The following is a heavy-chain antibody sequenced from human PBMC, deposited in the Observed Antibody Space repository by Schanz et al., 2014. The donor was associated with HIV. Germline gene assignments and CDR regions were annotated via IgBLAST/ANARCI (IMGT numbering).Heavy chain of an antibody. V-gene: IGHV1-69*01. D-gene: IGHD3-10*01. J-gene: IGHJ5*02. CDR3: MTRAYGSDNALDH. CDR1: GGTFTNYA. Sequence: QVHLVQSGAEVKKPGSSVKVSCKASGGTFTNYALNWVRQAPGQGLEWLGGIIPLFGTANYAQKFQGRVTITADESTSTAYMELSSLRSDDTAVYYCMTRAYGSDNALDHWGQGTLVIVSS. CDR2: IIPLFGTA.